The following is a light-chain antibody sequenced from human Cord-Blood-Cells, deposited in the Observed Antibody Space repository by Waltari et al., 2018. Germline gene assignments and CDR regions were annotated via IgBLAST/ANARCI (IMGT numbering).Light chain of an antibody. CDR1: SSDAGGYNV. V-gene: IGLV2-8*01. J-gene: IGLJ3*02. CDR2: EVS. CDR3: SSYAGSNNLV. Sequence: QSALTQPPSASVSPAQSVTLPCSGTSSDAGGYNVVSCYQQHPGKAPKLMIYEVSKRPSGAPDRFSGSKSGNTASLTVSGHQAEDEADYYCSSYAGSNNLVFGGGTKLTVL.